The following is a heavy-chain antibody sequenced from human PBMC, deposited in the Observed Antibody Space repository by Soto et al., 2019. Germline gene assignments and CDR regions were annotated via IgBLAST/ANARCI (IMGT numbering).Heavy chain of an antibody. CDR2: INAGNGNT. J-gene: IGHJ4*02. D-gene: IGHD3-10*01. V-gene: IGHV1-3*01. Sequence: ASVKVSCKASGYTFTSYAMHWVRQAPGQRLEWMGRINAGNGNTKYSQKFQGSVTITRDTSASTAYMELSSLRSEDTAVYYCARVGTMVRGDYFDYWGQGPLGTVSS. CDR3: ARVGTMVRGDYFDY. CDR1: GYTFTSYA.